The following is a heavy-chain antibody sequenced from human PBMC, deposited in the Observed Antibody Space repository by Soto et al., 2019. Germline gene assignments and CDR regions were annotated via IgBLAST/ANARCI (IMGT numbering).Heavy chain of an antibody. D-gene: IGHD3-3*01. V-gene: IGHV5-10-1*01. J-gene: IGHJ6*02. CDR2: IDPSDSYT. Sequence: GESLKISCKGSVYSFTSYWISWVRQMPGKGLEWMGRIDPSDSYTNYSPSFQGHVTISADKSISTAYLQWSSLKASDTAMYYCARLSRLTIFGVVTPYYYYGMDVWGQGTTVTVSS. CDR1: VYSFTSYW. CDR3: ARLSRLTIFGVVTPYYYYGMDV.